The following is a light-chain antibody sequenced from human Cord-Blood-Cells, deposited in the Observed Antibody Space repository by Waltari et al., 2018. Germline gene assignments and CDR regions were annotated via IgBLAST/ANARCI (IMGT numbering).Light chain of an antibody. V-gene: IGLV1-44*01. CDR3: AAWDDSLNGWV. J-gene: IGLJ3*02. Sequence: QSVLTQPPSASGTTGQRVTISCSGSSSNLGSNTVNWYQQLPGTAPKLLIYSNNQRPSGVPDRFSGSKSGTSASLAISGLQSEDDADYYCAAWDDSLNGWVFGGGTKLTVL. CDR2: SNN. CDR1: SSNLGSNT.